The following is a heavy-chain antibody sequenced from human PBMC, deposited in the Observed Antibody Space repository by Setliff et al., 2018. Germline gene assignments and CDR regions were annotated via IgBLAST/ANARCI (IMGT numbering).Heavy chain of an antibody. CDR3: AGVYLAGSGWDKANALDI. J-gene: IGHJ3*02. Sequence: ASVKVSCKASGYTFIYYYIHWVRQAPGQGLEWMGLINPSGGGTIYARKFQGRVTMARETPTSTVYMELSGLRSEDTAVYYCAGVYLAGSGWDKANALDIWGQGTMVTVSS. CDR1: GYTFIYYY. D-gene: IGHD6-19*01. V-gene: IGHV1-46*03. CDR2: INPSGGGT.